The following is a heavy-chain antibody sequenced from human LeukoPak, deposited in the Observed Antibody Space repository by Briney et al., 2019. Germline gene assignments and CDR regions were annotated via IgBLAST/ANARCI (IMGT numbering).Heavy chain of an antibody. D-gene: IGHD1-26*01. CDR3: ARLRVESAYSDFDY. CDR1: GGSISSYY. J-gene: IGHJ4*02. Sequence: PSETLSLTCTVSGGSISSYYWSWIRQPPGKGLEWIGYIYYSGSTNYNPSLKSRVTISVDTSKNQFSLKLSSVTAADTAVYYCARLRVESAYSDFDYWGQGTLVTVSS. CDR2: IYYSGST. V-gene: IGHV4-59*08.